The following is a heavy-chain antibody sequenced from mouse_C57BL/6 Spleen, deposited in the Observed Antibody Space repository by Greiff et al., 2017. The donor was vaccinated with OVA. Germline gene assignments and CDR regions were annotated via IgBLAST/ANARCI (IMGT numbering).Heavy chain of an antibody. CDR3: TTDGNYPWFAY. V-gene: IGHV14-4*01. Sequence: VQLQQSGAELVRPGASVKLSCTASGFTIKDDYMPWVKQRPEQGLEWIGWIDPENGDTEYASKFQGKATITADTSSNTAYLQLSSLTSEDTAVYYCTTDGNYPWFAYWGQGTLVTVSA. CDR2: IDPENGDT. D-gene: IGHD2-1*01. J-gene: IGHJ3*01. CDR1: GFTIKDDY.